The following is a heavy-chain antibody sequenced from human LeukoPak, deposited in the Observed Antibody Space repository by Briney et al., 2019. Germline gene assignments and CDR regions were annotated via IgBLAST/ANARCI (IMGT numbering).Heavy chain of an antibody. CDR2: IWYDGSNK. Sequence: GGSLRLSCAASGFTFSSYGMHWVRQAPGKGLEWVAVIWYDGSNKYYADSVKGRFTISRDNSKNTLYLQMNSLRAEDTAVYYCARRYCSSTSCYSPLDYWGQGTLVTVSS. CDR3: ARRYCSSTSCYSPLDY. CDR1: GFTFSSYG. V-gene: IGHV3-33*01. D-gene: IGHD2-2*02. J-gene: IGHJ4*02.